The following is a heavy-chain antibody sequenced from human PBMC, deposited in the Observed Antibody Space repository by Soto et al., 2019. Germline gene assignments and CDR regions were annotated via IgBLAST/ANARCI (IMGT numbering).Heavy chain of an antibody. CDR2: ISFDGSSQ. Sequence: LRLSCAASGFIFHAYCMHWVRQAPGNGLEWVAVISFDGSSQYYEESVKGRFTISRDNSKNTLYLQMDSLRAEDTAVYFCVKAGTMAGTGTTPRSFDIWGRGTMVTV. V-gene: IGHV3-30*18. D-gene: IGHD1-1*01. CDR1: GFIFHAYC. CDR3: VKAGTMAGTGTTPRSFDI. J-gene: IGHJ3*02.